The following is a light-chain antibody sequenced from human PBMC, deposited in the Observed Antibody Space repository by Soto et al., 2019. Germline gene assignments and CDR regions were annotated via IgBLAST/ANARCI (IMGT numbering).Light chain of an antibody. CDR2: EVN. CDR1: SSDVGGYNY. Sequence: QSALTQPPSAPGSDGHSVAIPCTGTSSDVGGYNYVSWYQQHPGKAPKLMIYEVNKRPSGVPDRFSGSKSGNTASLTVSGLQAEDEADSYCSSYAGSSNVFGTGTKLTVL. CDR3: SSYAGSSNV. V-gene: IGLV2-8*01. J-gene: IGLJ1*01.